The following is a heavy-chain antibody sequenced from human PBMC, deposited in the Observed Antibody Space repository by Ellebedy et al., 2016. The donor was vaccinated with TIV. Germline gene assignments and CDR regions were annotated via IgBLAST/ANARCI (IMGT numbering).Heavy chain of an antibody. CDR2: IYHSGNT. CDR3: ARHSGSSSWYVYYFDY. Sequence: SETLSLTCTVSGYSISSGYYWGWIRQPPGKGLEWIGSIYHSGNTYYNPSLMTRVTMSVDTSKNQFSLTLSSVTAADTAVYYCARHSGSSSWYVYYFDYWGQGTLVTVSS. CDR1: GYSISSGYY. V-gene: IGHV4-38-2*02. J-gene: IGHJ4*02. D-gene: IGHD6-13*01.